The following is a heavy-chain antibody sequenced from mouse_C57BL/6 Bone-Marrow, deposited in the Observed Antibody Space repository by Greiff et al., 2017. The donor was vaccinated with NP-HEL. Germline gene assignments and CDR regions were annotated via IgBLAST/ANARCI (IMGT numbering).Heavy chain of an antibody. CDR3: TTCYGYASFAY. V-gene: IGHV14-4*01. Sequence: VHVKQSGAELVRPGASVKLSCTASGFNIKDDSMHWVKQSPEQGLEWVGSIDPENGETEYASKVQGKATITADTASNTAYLQLSSLTSEDTAVYYCTTCYGYASFAYWGQGTLVTVSA. D-gene: IGHD2-2*01. J-gene: IGHJ3*01. CDR1: GFNIKDDS. CDR2: IDPENGET.